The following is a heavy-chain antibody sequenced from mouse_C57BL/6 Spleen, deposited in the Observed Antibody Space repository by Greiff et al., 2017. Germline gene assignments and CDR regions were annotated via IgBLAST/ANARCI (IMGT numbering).Heavy chain of an antibody. Sequence: VQLQQSGPELVKPGASVKISCKASGYTFTDYYMNWVKQSHGKSLEWIGDINPNNGGTSYNQKFKGKATLTVDKSSSTAYMELRSLTSEDSAVYYCARYGYDLMDYWGQGTSVTVSS. CDR1: GYTFTDYY. CDR3: ARYGYDLMDY. D-gene: IGHD2-2*01. CDR2: INPNNGGT. V-gene: IGHV1-26*01. J-gene: IGHJ4*01.